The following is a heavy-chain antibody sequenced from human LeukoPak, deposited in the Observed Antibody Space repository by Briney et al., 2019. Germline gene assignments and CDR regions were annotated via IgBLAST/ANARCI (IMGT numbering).Heavy chain of an antibody. Sequence: SQTLSLTCTVSGGSISSGGYYWSWIRQPSGKGLEWIGYIYHSGSTYYNPSLKSRVTISVDTSKNQFSLKLSSVTAADTAVYYCARGWDHDSSGRYNWFDPWGQGTLVTVSS. J-gene: IGHJ5*02. V-gene: IGHV4-30-2*01. CDR2: IYHSGST. CDR3: ARGWDHDSSGRYNWFDP. CDR1: GGSISSGGYY. D-gene: IGHD3-22*01.